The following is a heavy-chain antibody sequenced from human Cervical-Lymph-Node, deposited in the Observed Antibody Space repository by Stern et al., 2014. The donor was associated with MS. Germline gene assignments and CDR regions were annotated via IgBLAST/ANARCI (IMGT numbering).Heavy chain of an antibody. D-gene: IGHD6-19*01. V-gene: IGHV3-21*01. CDR1: GFTFSAYS. J-gene: IGHJ6*02. Sequence: QLMQSGGGLVKPGGSLRLSCAASGFTFSAYSMNWVRQTPGKGLEWVSSISSGSSYISYVDSVQGRFTISRDNAKNSLFLQMNSLSAEDTAVYYCARDERIGVAGTHYGMDVWGQGTTVIVSS. CDR3: ARDERIGVAGTHYGMDV. CDR2: ISSGSSYI.